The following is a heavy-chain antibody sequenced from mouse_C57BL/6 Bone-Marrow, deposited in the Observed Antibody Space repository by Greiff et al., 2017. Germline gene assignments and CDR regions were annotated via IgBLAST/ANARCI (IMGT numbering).Heavy chain of an antibody. Sequence: QVQLQQSGAELVRPGTSVKVSCKASGYAFTSYLIEWVKQRPGQGLEWIGLINPGSGGTHSNEKFKGKATLTADNSSSTAYLQLSSLTSEDSAVYLCARRGTFYSNDGFYYAMSDWGQGGAVTVSS. CDR2: INPGSGGT. D-gene: IGHD2-12*01. CDR3: ARRGTFYSNDGFYYAMSD. J-gene: IGHJ4*01. CDR1: GYAFTSYL. V-gene: IGHV1-54*01.